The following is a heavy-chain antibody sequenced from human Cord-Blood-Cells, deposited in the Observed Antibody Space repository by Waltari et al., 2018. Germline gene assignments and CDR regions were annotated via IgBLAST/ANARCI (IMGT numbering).Heavy chain of an antibody. V-gene: IGHV3-7*01. Sequence: EVQLVESGGGLVQPGGSLRLSCAASGFTFSSYWMSWVRQAPGKGREWVANIKQDGSEKYYVDSVKGRFTISRDNAKNSLYLQMNSLRAEDTAVYYCARDRSDYDILTGYYGYYFDYWGQGTLVTVSS. J-gene: IGHJ4*02. CDR1: GFTFSSYW. CDR2: IKQDGSEK. CDR3: ARDRSDYDILTGYYGYYFDY. D-gene: IGHD3-9*01.